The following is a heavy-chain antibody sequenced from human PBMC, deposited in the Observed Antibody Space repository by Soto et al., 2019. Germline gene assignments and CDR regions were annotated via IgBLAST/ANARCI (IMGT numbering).Heavy chain of an antibody. J-gene: IGHJ5*02. D-gene: IGHD1-26*01. CDR1: GFTFSSYG. Sequence: QVQLVESGGGVVQPGRSLRLSCAASGFTFSSYGMHWVRQAPGKGLEWVAVIWYDGSNKYYADSVKGRFTISRDNSKNTLYLQMNSLRADDTAVYYCGFGQWELIGGPPNWFDPWGQGTLVTVSS. CDR2: IWYDGSNK. V-gene: IGHV3-33*01. CDR3: GFGQWELIGGPPNWFDP.